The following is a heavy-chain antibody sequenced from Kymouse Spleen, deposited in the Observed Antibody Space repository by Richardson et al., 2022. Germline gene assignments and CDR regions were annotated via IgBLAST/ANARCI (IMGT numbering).Heavy chain of an antibody. D-gene: IGHD6-6*01. Sequence: QLQLQESGPGLVKPSETLSLTCTVSGGSISSSSYYWGWIRQPPGKGLEWIGSIYYSGSTYYNPSLKSRVTISVDTSKNQFSLKLSSVTAADTAVYYCARHRIAARPDAFDIWGQGTMVTVSS. CDR1: GGSISSSSYY. J-gene: IGHJ3*02. V-gene: IGHV4-39*01. CDR3: ARHRIAARPDAFDI. CDR2: IYYSGST.